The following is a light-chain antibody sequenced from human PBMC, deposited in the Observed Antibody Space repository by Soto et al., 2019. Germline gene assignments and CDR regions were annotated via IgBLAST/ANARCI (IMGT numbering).Light chain of an antibody. CDR2: GAS. Sequence: EVVLTQSPDTLSLSPGERATLSCRASQTISNSHLAWHQQKPGQAPRLLIFGASNRAAGIPDRFSGSGSGTDFTLTIYRLEPEDYAVYYCQQYGRSPFTFGPGTKVDIK. J-gene: IGKJ3*01. V-gene: IGKV3-20*01. CDR1: QTISNSH. CDR3: QQYGRSPFT.